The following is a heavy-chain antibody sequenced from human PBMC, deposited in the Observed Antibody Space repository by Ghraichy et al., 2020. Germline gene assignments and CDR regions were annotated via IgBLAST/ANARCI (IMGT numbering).Heavy chain of an antibody. CDR3: AREGWDDSSGYFLYTDY. J-gene: IGHJ4*02. CDR2: IYYSGST. V-gene: IGHV4-31*03. Sequence: SETLSLTCTVSGGSISSGGYYWSWIRQHPGKGLEWIGYIYYSGSTYYNPSLKSRVTISVDTSKNQFSLKLSSVTAADTAVYYCAREGWDDSSGYFLYTDYWGQGTLVTVSS. CDR1: GGSISSGGYY. D-gene: IGHD3-22*01.